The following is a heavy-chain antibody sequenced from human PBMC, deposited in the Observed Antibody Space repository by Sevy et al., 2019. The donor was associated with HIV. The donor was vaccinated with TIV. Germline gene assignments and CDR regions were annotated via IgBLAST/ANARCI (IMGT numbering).Heavy chain of an antibody. CDR1: GFTFGDYC. Sequence: QPGGSLRLSCTASGFTFGDYCMSWVRQAPGKGLEWVAFLKSKVYGGTVDHAASVKGRFIISRDDSKSIAYLQMNDLKTEDTGVYYCTRWKAAQSIFDYWGQGALVTVSS. J-gene: IGHJ4*02. D-gene: IGHD6-13*01. CDR2: LKSKVYGGTV. CDR3: TRWKAAQSIFDY. V-gene: IGHV3-49*04.